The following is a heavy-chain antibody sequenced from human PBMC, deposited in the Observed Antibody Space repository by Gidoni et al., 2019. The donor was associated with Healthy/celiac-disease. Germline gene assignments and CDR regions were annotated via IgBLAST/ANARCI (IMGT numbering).Heavy chain of an antibody. CDR2: IWYDGSNK. D-gene: IGHD2-15*01. J-gene: IGHJ6*03. Sequence: QVQLVESGGGVGQPGRSLRLSCAASGFTFSSYGMHWVRQAPGKGLELVAVIWYDGSNKYYADSVKGRFTISRDNSKNTLYLQMNSRRAEDTAVYYCAREGVVVVAATTYYYYYMDVWGKGTTVTVSS. V-gene: IGHV3-33*01. CDR1: GFTFSSYG. CDR3: AREGVVVVAATTYYYYYMDV.